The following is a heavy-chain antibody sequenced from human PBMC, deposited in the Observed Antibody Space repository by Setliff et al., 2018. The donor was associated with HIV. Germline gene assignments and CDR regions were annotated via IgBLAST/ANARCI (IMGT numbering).Heavy chain of an antibody. CDR3: ARGGALLGYYYGSGSYPPDAFDI. CDR1: GYTFTSYA. CDR2: INAGNGNT. D-gene: IGHD3-10*01. V-gene: IGHV1-3*01. J-gene: IGHJ3*02. Sequence: ASVKVSCKASGYTFTSYAMHWVRQAPGQRLEWMGWINAGNGNTKYSQKFQGRVTITRDTSASTAYMELSSLRSEDTAVYYCARGGALLGYYYGSGSYPPDAFDIWGQGTMGT.